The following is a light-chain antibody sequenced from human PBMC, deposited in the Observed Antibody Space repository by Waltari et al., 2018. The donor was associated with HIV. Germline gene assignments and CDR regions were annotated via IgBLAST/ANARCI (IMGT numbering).Light chain of an antibody. Sequence: QSALTQPASVSGSPGHSITISCIGTSSNIGSSNYVSWYQHHPGKAPKPLIGELMNRPSGGSGRFPPSTSGNTSSLTISGLLSEDEAIYYCSSYTSATIVFFGGGTRVTVL. V-gene: IGLV2-14*01. CDR1: SSNIGSSNY. CDR2: ELM. CDR3: SSYTSATIVF. J-gene: IGLJ2*01.